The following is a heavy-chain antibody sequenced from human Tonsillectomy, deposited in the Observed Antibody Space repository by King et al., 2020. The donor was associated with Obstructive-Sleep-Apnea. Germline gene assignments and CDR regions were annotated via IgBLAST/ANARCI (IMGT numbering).Heavy chain of an antibody. V-gene: IGHV4-61*01. CDR1: GGSVSSAHYY. CDR3: ARVASVAPAGTFDP. D-gene: IGHD6-13*01. CDR2: VYYIGST. J-gene: IGHJ5*02. Sequence: VPLQESGPGLVKPSETLSLTCTVSGGSVSSAHYYWRWIRQSPGKGLEWIGYVYYIGSTNYNPSLKSRVTISVDTSRNQFSLRLTSVTAADTAVYYCARVASVAPAGTFDPWGQGTLVTVSS.